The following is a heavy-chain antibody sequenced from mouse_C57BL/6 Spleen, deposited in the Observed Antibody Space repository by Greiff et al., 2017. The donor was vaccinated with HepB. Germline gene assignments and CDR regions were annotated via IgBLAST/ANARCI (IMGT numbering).Heavy chain of an antibody. CDR3: ARRGYDGYYGY. CDR1: GFTFSSHG. CDR2: ISSGGSYT. Sequence: EVKLVESGGDLVKPGESLKLSCAASGFTFSSHGMSWVRQTPDKRLEWVATISSGGSYTYYPDRMKGRCTISRDNAKNTLYLQMSSLKSEYTALYYCARRGYDGYYGYWGQGTTLTVSS. J-gene: IGHJ2*01. D-gene: IGHD2-3*01. V-gene: IGHV5-6*02.